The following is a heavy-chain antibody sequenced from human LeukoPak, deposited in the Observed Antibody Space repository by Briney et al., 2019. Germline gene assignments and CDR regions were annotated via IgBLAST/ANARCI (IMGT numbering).Heavy chain of an antibody. CDR2: ISISSRYI. CDR1: GSTFSSSR. CDR3: ARDLDEYYDSSGSEDY. J-gene: IGHJ4*02. Sequence: GGSLRLSCAPSGSTFSSSRMNWARQAPGKGLEWVSSISISSRYIYYADSVKSRFTISRDNAKNSLYLQMNSLRAEDTAVYYCARDLDEYYDSSGSEDYWGQGTLVTVSS. V-gene: IGHV3-21*01. D-gene: IGHD3-22*01.